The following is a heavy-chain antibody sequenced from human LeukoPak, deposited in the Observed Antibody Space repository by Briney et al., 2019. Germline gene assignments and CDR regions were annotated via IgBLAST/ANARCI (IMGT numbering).Heavy chain of an antibody. Sequence: GGSLRLSCAASGFTFSSYAMHWVRQAPGKGLEWVAVISYDGSNKYYADSVKGRFTISRDNSKNTLYLQMNSLRAEDTAVYYCERDRMGFDYWGQGTLVTVSS. CDR3: ERDRMGFDY. J-gene: IGHJ4*02. CDR1: GFTFSSYA. V-gene: IGHV3-30*01. D-gene: IGHD2-15*01. CDR2: ISYDGSNK.